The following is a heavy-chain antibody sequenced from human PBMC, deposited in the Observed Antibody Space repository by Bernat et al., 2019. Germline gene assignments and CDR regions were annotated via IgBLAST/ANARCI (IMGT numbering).Heavy chain of an antibody. CDR3: ARGILWFGEPPYYYYGMDV. Sequence: QVQLQESGPGLVKPSQTLSLTCTVSGGSISSGGYYWSWIRQHPGKGLEWIGYIYYSGSTYYNPSLKSRVTISVDTSKNQFSLKLSSVTAADTAVYYCARGILWFGEPPYYYYGMDVWGQGTTVTVSS. D-gene: IGHD3-10*01. CDR2: IYYSGST. V-gene: IGHV4-31*03. J-gene: IGHJ6*02. CDR1: GGSISSGGYY.